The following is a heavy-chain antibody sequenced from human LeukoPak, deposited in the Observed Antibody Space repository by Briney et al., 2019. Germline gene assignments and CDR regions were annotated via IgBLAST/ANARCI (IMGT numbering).Heavy chain of an antibody. V-gene: IGHV1-18*01. Sequence: GASVKVSCKPSGYTFTNYNLAWVRQAPGAGLEWMGWISPYNGDTNYAPKFQGRVTLTTDTSTSTGYMELRNLRSDDTAVYYCAREAADHLDYWGQGTLVTVSS. CDR2: ISPYNGDT. CDR1: GYTFTNYN. CDR3: AREAADHLDY. J-gene: IGHJ4*02.